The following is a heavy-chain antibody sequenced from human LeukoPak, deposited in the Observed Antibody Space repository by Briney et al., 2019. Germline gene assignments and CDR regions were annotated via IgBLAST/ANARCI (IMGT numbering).Heavy chain of an antibody. V-gene: IGHV4-39*01. J-gene: IGHJ3*02. CDR2: IYYSGST. CDR3: ARRKATGSGAFDI. Sequence: ASETLSLTCTVSGGSISTSSYYWGWIRQPPGKGLEWIGSIYYSGSTYYNPSLKSRVTISVDTSKNQFSLKLSSVTAADTAVYYCARRKATGSGAFDIWGQGTMVTVSS. CDR1: GGSISTSSYY. D-gene: IGHD1-14*01.